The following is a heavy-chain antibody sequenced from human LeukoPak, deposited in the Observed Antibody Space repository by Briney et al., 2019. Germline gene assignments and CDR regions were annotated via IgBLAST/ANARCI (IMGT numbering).Heavy chain of an antibody. CDR1: GDSMDSRSYY. CDR3: TRESVILTTRGTFDI. V-gene: IGHV4-61*02. CDR2: IYRSLTT. Sequence: PSDTLSLTCTVCGDSMDSRSYYWTWVRQPAGERPEGIGRIYRSLTTNYNPSLKSRVTISLHTSQNQFSLNLTSVTAADTAVYYCTRESVILTTRGTFDIWGQGTWVTVSS. J-gene: IGHJ3*02. D-gene: IGHD3-9*01.